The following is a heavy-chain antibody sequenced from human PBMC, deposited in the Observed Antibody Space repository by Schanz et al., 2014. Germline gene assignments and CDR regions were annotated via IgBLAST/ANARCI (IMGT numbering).Heavy chain of an antibody. CDR2: INLSGGST. V-gene: IGHV1-46*01. J-gene: IGHJ4*02. CDR3: ARDGRPPFYGSGEQYY. CDR1: GYTFTSYS. D-gene: IGHD3-10*01. Sequence: QVQLVQSGAEVKKPGSSVKVSCKASGYTFTSYSMHWVRQAPGQGLEWMGIINLSGGSTNNAQKFQGRLTMTRDASTSTVYMELNSLRAEDTAVYYCARDGRPPFYGSGEQYYWGQGTLVTVAS.